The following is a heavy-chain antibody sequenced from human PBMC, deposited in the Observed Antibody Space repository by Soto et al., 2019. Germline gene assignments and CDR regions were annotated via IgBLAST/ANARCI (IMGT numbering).Heavy chain of an antibody. CDR2: ISAYNGNT. CDR3: ARESRFLGWLSLNGFAP. D-gene: IGHD3-3*01. Sequence: GASVKVSCKASGDTFTSYGISWVRQAPGQGLEWMGWISAYNGNTNYAQKLQGRVTMTTDTSTSTAYMELRSLRSDDTAVYYCARESRFLGWLSLNGFAPWGKGTLVTVSS. V-gene: IGHV1-18*01. J-gene: IGHJ5*02. CDR1: GDTFTSYG.